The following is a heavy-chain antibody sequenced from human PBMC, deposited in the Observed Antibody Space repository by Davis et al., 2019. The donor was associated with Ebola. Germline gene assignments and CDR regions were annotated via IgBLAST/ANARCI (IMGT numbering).Heavy chain of an antibody. D-gene: IGHD3-9*01. J-gene: IGHJ6*02. CDR3: TMGGDILYYYYGMDV. V-gene: IGHV3-73*01. CDR2: IRSKANSYAT. Sequence: PGGSLRLSCAASGFTFSGSAMHWVRQASGKGLEWVGHIRSKANSYATAYAASVKGRFTISRDDSKNTAYLQMNSLKTEDTAVYYCTMGGDILYYYYGMDVWGQGTTVTVSS. CDR1: GFTFSGSA.